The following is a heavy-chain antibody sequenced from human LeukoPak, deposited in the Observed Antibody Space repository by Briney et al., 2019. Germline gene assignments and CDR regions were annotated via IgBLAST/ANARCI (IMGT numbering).Heavy chain of an antibody. CDR1: GYTFTSYD. V-gene: IGHV3-23*01. CDR3: ARGQGRLQGGAEDY. J-gene: IGHJ4*02. Sequence: GSPAVSCEASGYTFTSYDMSWVRQAPGQGLESFSGFTSYSGYAYYADSVKGRFTISRDNSRNTLYLQMNSLRADDTAVYYCARGQGRLQGGAEDYWGQGTMVTVSS. CDR2: FTSYSGYA. D-gene: IGHD5-12*01.